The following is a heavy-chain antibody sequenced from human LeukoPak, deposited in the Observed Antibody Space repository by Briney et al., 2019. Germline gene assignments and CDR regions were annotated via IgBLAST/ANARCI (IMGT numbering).Heavy chain of an antibody. D-gene: IGHD1-7*01. J-gene: IGHJ5*02. CDR1: GFSFSSYS. CDR2: ISSSSSTI. V-gene: IGHV3-48*02. CDR3: ARDRDNWNSGWFDP. Sequence: GGSLRLSCAASGFSFSSYSMNWVRQAPGKGLEWVSYISSSSSTIYYADSVKGRFTISRDNAKNSLYLQMNSLRDEDTAVYYCARDRDNWNSGWFDPWGQGTLVTVSS.